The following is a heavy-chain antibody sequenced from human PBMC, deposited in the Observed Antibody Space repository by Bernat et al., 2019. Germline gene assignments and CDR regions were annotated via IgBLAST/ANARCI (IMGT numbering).Heavy chain of an antibody. Sequence: EVQLVESGGGLVQPGGSLRLSCSASGFTFCRFWLSWVRQAPGKGLEWVANIKQDGSEKHYVDSVKGRFTISRDNGKNSLFLQMNSLRAEDTAVYYCASEWLRFTPLDPWGQGTLVTVSS. CDR2: IKQDGSEK. CDR3: ASEWLRFTPLDP. J-gene: IGHJ5*02. D-gene: IGHD5-12*01. CDR1: GFTFCRFW. V-gene: IGHV3-7*01.